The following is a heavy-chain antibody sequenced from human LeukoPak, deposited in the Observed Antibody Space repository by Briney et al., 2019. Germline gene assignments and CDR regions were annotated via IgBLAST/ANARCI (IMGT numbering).Heavy chain of an antibody. V-gene: IGHV1-18*01. CDR2: ISAYDGNT. CDR3: ARDHGDIVVVTAIQGVSRFDP. Sequence: ASVKVSCKASGYTFTSYGISWVRQAPGQGLEWMGLISAYDGNTNYAQKLQGRVTMTTDTSTSTAYMELRSLRSDDTAVYYCARDHGDIVVVTAIQGVSRFDPWGQGTLVTVSS. D-gene: IGHD2-21*02. CDR1: GYTFTSYG. J-gene: IGHJ5*02.